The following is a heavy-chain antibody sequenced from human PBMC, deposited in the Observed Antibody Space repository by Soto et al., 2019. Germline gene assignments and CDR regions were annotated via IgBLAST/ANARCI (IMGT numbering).Heavy chain of an antibody. J-gene: IGHJ4*02. CDR2: INPNSGGT. CDR1: GYTFTGYY. Sequence: ASVKVSCKASGYTFTGYYMHWVRQAPGQGLEWMGWINPNSGGTNYAQKFQGWVTMTRDTSISTAYMELSRLRSDDTAVYYCARGPLGYCRGGSCFIDYWGQATLVTGSS. D-gene: IGHD2-15*01. CDR3: ARGPLGYCRGGSCFIDY. V-gene: IGHV1-2*04.